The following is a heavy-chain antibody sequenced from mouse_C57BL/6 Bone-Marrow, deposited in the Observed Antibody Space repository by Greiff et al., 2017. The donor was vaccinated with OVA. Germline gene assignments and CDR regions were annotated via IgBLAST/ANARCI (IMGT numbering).Heavy chain of an antibody. D-gene: IGHD2-4*01. J-gene: IGHJ4*01. V-gene: IGHV5-15*04. CDR1: GFTFSDYG. CDR2: ISNLAYSI. CDR3: ARRAITTLKRYYYAMDY. Sequence: EVKLVESGGGLVQPGGSLKLSCAASGFTFSDYGMAWVRQAPRKGLEWVAFISNLAYSIYYADTVTGRFTISRDTSKNTLYLEMSSMRSEDTAMYYCARRAITTLKRYYYAMDYWGQGTSVTVSS.